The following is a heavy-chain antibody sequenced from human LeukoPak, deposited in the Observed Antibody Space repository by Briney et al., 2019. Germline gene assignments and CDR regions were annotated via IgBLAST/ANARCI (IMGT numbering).Heavy chain of an antibody. J-gene: IGHJ4*02. V-gene: IGHV1-2*02. D-gene: IGHD3-10*01. CDR2: INPNSGGT. CDR3: ARDLEGYHYGSGNYPQ. Sequence: ASMKVSCKASGYTFTGYYIHWLRQAPGQGLEWMGFINPNSGGTNYAQKFQGRVTMTRDTSISTACMELSSLTSDDTAVYYCARDLEGYHYGSGNYPQWGQGTLITVSS. CDR1: GYTFTGYY.